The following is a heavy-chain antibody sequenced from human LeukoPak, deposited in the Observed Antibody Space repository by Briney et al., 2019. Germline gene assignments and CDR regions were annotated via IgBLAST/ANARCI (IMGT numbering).Heavy chain of an antibody. CDR2: IYTSGST. D-gene: IGHD2-2*01. CDR3: ARDRTNIVVVPAAIGWFDP. CDR1: GGSISSYY. Sequence: SETLSLTCTVSGGSISSYYWSWIRQPAGKGLEWIGRIYTSGSTNYNPSLKSRVTMSVDTSKNQFSLKLSSVTAADTAVYYCARDRTNIVVVPAAIGWFDPWGQGTLVTVSS. J-gene: IGHJ5*02. V-gene: IGHV4-4*07.